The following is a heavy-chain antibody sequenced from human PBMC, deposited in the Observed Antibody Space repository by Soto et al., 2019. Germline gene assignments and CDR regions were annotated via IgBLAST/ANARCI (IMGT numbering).Heavy chain of an antibody. CDR2: IIPTFGTP. V-gene: IGHV1-69*13. CDR1: AGTFRSYA. Sequence: ASVKVSCKAAAGTFRSYAMSWVRQAPGQGLEWMGGIIPTFGTPNYAQNFKGRLTITADESTRTAYMELSSLRSEDTAVYYCARMLGVWGSYRLDIWGQGTMVTVSS. CDR3: ARMLGVWGSYRLDI. D-gene: IGHD3-16*02. J-gene: IGHJ3*02.